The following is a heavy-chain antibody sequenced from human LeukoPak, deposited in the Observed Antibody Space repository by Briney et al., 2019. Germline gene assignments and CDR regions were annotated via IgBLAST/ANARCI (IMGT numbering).Heavy chain of an antibody. CDR1: GYSFTSYW. CDR2: IYPGDSDT. D-gene: IGHD2-15*01. Sequence: GESLKISCKGSGYSFTSYWIGWVRQMPGKGLEWMGIIYPGDSDTRYSPSFQGQVTISADKSISSAYLQWSSLKASDTAMYYCARIDCSGGSCYSYAFDIWGQGTMVTVSS. V-gene: IGHV5-51*01. CDR3: ARIDCSGGSCYSYAFDI. J-gene: IGHJ3*02.